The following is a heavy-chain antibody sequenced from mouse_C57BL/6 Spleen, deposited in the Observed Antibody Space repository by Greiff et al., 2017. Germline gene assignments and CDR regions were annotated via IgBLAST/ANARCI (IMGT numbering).Heavy chain of an antibody. D-gene: IGHD1-1*01. Sequence: VQLKESGTVLARPGASVKMSCKTSGYTFTSYWMHWVKQRPGQGLEWIGAIYPGNSDTSYNPKFKGKAKLTAVTSARTAYMELSSLTNEDSAVYYCTRAVYYGSSYFDYWGQGTTLTVSS. CDR2: IYPGNSDT. CDR3: TRAVYYGSSYFDY. J-gene: IGHJ2*01. V-gene: IGHV1-5*01. CDR1: GYTFTSYW.